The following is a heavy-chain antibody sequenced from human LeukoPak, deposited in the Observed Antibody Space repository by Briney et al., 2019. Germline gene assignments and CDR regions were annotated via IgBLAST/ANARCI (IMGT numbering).Heavy chain of an antibody. CDR2: IRYDGSNK. CDR3: AKGVSSYGDYGDVGY. Sequence: GGSLRLSCAASGFTVSSNYMSWVRQAPGKGLEWVAFIRYDGSNKYYADSVKGRFTISRDNSKNTLYLQMNSLRGEDTAVYYCAKGVSSYGDYGDVGYWGQGTLVTVSS. D-gene: IGHD4-17*01. V-gene: IGHV3-30*02. CDR1: GFTVSSNY. J-gene: IGHJ4*02.